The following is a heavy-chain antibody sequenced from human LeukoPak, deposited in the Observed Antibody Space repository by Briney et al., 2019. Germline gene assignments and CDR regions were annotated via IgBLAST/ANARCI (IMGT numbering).Heavy chain of an antibody. Sequence: VASVKVSCKASGYTFTSYDINWVRQATGQGLEWTGWMNPNSGNTGYAQKFQGGVTMTRNTSISTAYMELSSLRSEDTAVYYCARVLPIAAAALRGFDYWGQGTLVTVSS. CDR3: ARVLPIAAAALRGFDY. CDR1: GYTFTSYD. D-gene: IGHD6-13*01. CDR2: MNPNSGNT. J-gene: IGHJ4*02. V-gene: IGHV1-8*01.